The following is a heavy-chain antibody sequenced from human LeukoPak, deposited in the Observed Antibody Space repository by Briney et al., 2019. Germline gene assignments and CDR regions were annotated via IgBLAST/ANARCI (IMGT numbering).Heavy chain of an antibody. J-gene: IGHJ4*02. CDR2: IYYTGSV. CDR1: GGSMSSYY. Sequence: SETLSLTCTVSGGSMSSYYWSWIRQPPGKGLDWIGYIYYTGSVNYSPSLKSRVTISVDTSQNQFSLKLSSVTAADTAVYYCARRIVTTGDLDFWGQGTLVTVSS. D-gene: IGHD4-11*01. CDR3: ARRIVTTGDLDF. V-gene: IGHV4-59*08.